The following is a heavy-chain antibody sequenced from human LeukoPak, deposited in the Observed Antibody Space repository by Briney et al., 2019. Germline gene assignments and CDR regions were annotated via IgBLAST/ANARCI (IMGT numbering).Heavy chain of an antibody. CDR2: IYYSGST. J-gene: IGHJ4*02. V-gene: IGHV4-59*12. CDR1: GGSISSYY. D-gene: IGHD3-22*01. Sequence: SETLSLTCTVSGGSISSYYWSWIRQPPGKGLEWIGYIYYSGSTYYNPSLKSRVTISVDTSKNQFSLKLSSVTAADTAVYYCARFGYYYDSSGYRPMYYFDYWGQGTLVTVSS. CDR3: ARFGYYYDSSGYRPMYYFDY.